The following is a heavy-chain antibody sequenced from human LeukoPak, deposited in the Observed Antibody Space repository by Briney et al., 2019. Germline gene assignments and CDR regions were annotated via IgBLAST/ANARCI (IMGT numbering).Heavy chain of an antibody. CDR3: ARALAGADQKIFDY. J-gene: IGHJ4*02. CDR1: GFIFSSYG. Sequence: GGSLRLSCAASGFIFSSYGMHWVRQAPGKGLEGVAVISYDGSKKEYTDSVKDRFTVSRDRSKKMVYLDMNSLRPEDTAVYYCARALAGADQKIFDYGGQGTLVIVSS. D-gene: IGHD6-13*01. V-gene: IGHV3-30*13. CDR2: ISYDGSKK.